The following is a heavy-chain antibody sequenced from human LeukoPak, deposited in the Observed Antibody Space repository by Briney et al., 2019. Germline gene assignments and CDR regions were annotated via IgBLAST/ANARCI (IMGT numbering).Heavy chain of an antibody. V-gene: IGHV4-30-2*01. D-gene: IGHD6-13*01. CDR1: GGSISSGGYS. Sequence: SETLSLTCAVSGGSISSGGYSWSWIRQPPGKGLEWIGYIYDSGSTYYNPSLKSRVTISVDRSKNQFSLKLSSVTAADTAVYYCARGGSWPEYFQHWGQGTLVTVSS. CDR2: IYDSGST. CDR3: ARGGSWPEYFQH. J-gene: IGHJ1*01.